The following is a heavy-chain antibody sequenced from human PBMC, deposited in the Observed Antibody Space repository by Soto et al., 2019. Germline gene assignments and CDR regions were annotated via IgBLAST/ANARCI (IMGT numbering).Heavy chain of an antibody. CDR1: GFTFSSYS. J-gene: IGHJ3*02. V-gene: IGHV3-48*02. Sequence: EVQLVESGGGLVQPGGSLRLSCAASGFTFSSYSMNWVRQAPGKGLEWVSYISSSSSTIYYADSVKGRFTISRDNAKNSLYLQMNSLRDEDTAVYYCARDRLWFGELCRIAGAFDIWGQGTMVTVSS. CDR3: ARDRLWFGELCRIAGAFDI. D-gene: IGHD3-10*01. CDR2: ISSSSSTI.